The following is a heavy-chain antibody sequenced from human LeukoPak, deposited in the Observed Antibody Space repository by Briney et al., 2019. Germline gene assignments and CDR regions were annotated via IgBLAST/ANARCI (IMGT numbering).Heavy chain of an antibody. CDR3: AREGRMGTADAFDV. V-gene: IGHV3-13*01. J-gene: IGHJ3*01. D-gene: IGHD1-14*01. CDR2: VGIAGDT. Sequence: GGSLRLSCAASGFTFNNYEMHWVRHTTGKGLEWVSAVGIAGDTFYAGSVKGRFSISRDNAESSLFLQMNRLRAGDTAVYYCAREGRMGTADAFDVWGQGTMVTVSS. CDR1: GFTFNNYE.